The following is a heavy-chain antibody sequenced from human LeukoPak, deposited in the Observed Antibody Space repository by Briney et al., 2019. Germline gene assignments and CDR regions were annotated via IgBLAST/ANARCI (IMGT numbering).Heavy chain of an antibody. CDR2: INHSGST. Sequence: SETLSLTCAVYGGSFSGYYWSWIRQPPGKGLEWIGEINHSGSTDYNPSLKSRVTISVDTSKNQFSLKLSSVTAADTAVYYCARVGSGYYYSSYAFDIWGQGTMVTVSS. CDR3: ARVGSGYYYSSYAFDI. D-gene: IGHD3-22*01. CDR1: GGSFSGYY. J-gene: IGHJ3*02. V-gene: IGHV4-34*01.